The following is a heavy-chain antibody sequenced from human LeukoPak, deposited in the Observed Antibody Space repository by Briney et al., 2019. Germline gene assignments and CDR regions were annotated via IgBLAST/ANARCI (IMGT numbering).Heavy chain of an antibody. CDR1: GYTFTSYD. J-gene: IGHJ4*02. D-gene: IGHD1-26*01. Sequence: ASVKVSCKASGYTFTSYDISWVRQAPGQGLEWMGWISTYNGNTNYAQKLQGRVTMTRDTSISTAYMELSRPRSDDTAVYYCARAGTYLDYWGQGTLVTVSS. V-gene: IGHV1-18*01. CDR2: ISTYNGNT. CDR3: ARAGTYLDY.